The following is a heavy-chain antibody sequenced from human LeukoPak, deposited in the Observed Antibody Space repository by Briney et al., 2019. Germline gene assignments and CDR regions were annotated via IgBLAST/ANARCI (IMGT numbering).Heavy chain of an antibody. J-gene: IGHJ6*03. CDR1: GGSISSGSYY. CDR2: IYTSGST. D-gene: IGHD3-10*01. V-gene: IGHV4-61*02. CDR3: ARVNYGSGSYPLYYYYYMDV. Sequence: SETLSLTCTVSGGSISSGSYYWSWIRQPAGKGLEWIGRIYTSGSTNYNPSLKSRVTISVDTSKNQFSLKLSSVTAADTAVYYCARVNYGSGSYPLYYYYYMDVWGKGTTVTISS.